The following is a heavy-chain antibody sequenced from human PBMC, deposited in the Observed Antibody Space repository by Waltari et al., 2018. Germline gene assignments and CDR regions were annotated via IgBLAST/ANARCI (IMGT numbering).Heavy chain of an antibody. Sequence: QVQLVESGGGVVQPGGSLRLSCAASGFTFSSYGMHWVRQAPGKGLAWVAFIRYDGSNKYYADSVKGRFTISRDNSKNTLYLQMNSLRAEDTAVYYCAKDHIPRYYCSSTSCPVYFQHWGQGTLVTVSS. V-gene: IGHV3-30*02. J-gene: IGHJ1*01. CDR3: AKDHIPRYYCSSTSCPVYFQH. CDR1: GFTFSSYG. CDR2: IRYDGSNK. D-gene: IGHD2-2*01.